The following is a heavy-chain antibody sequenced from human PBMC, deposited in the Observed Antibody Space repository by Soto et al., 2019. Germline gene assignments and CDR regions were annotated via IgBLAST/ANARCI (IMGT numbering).Heavy chain of an antibody. V-gene: IGHV5-10-1*01. CDR2: IDPSDSYT. D-gene: IGHD3-16*02. Sequence: GESLKISCKGSGYRFTSYWISWVRQMPGKGLEWMGRIDPSDSYTNYSPSFQGHVTISADKSISTAYLQWSSLEASDTAMYYCARLSTGYYYYYGMDVWGQGTTVTVS. CDR3: ARLSTGYYYYYGMDV. J-gene: IGHJ6*02. CDR1: GYRFTSYW.